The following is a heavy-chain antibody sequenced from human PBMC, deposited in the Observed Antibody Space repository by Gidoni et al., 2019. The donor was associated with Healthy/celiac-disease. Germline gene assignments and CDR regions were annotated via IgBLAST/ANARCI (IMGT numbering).Heavy chain of an antibody. J-gene: IGHJ1*01. V-gene: IGHV3-9*01. D-gene: IGHD2-15*01. CDR1: GFSFADYA. CDR2: ISWNSGSI. Sequence: DVQLLESGGGLVQPGRSLSLSCAASGFSFADYAMHWVRQAPGKGLALVSGISWNSGSIGYADSVKGRFTISRDNAKNSLYLQMNRLRAEDTALYYCAKGDCSGGSCYSAHFQHWGQGTLVTVSS. CDR3: AKGDCSGGSCYSAHFQH.